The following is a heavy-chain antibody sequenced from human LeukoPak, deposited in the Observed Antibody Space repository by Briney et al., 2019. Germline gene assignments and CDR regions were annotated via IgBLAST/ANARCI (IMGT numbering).Heavy chain of an antibody. CDR2: ISGSGDLT. D-gene: IGHD4-17*01. CDR3: AKKIHYGDYDSYYGLDV. CDR1: GFTFSSYA. V-gene: IGHV3-23*01. Sequence: GGSLRLSCAASGFTFSSYAMNWVRQAPGKGLEWVSVISGSGDLTYYADSVKGRFAISRDNSKNTLYLQMNSLRAEDTAVYFCAKKIHYGDYDSYYGLDVWGQGTTVSVSS. J-gene: IGHJ6*02.